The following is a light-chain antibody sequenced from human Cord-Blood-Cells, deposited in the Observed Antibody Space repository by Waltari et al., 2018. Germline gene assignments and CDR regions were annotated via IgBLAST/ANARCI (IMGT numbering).Light chain of an antibody. CDR2: EGS. Sequence: QSALTQPASVSGSPGQSITISCTGTSSDVGSYNIVSWYQQHPGKAPKLMIYEGSKRPSWVSNRFSGSKSGNTASLTISGLQAEDEADYYCCSYAGSRVFGGGTKLTVL. CDR1: SSDVGSYNI. CDR3: CSYAGSRV. V-gene: IGLV2-23*01. J-gene: IGLJ3*02.